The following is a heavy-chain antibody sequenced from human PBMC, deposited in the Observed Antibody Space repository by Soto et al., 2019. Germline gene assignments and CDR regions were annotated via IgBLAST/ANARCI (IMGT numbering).Heavy chain of an antibody. V-gene: IGHV4-31*03. J-gene: IGHJ6*02. D-gene: IGHD2-21*02. CDR2: IYYSGST. Sequence: SETLSLTCTVSGGSISSGGYYCSWIRQHPGKGLEWIGYIYYSGSTYYNPSLKSRVSISVDTSKNQFSLKLSSVTAADTAVYYCARDLWGYCGTDCYPLDVWGQGTTVT. CDR3: ARDLWGYCGTDCYPLDV. CDR1: GGSISSGGYY.